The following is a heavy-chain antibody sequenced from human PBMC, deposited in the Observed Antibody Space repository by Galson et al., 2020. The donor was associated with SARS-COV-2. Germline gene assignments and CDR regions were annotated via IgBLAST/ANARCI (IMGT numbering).Heavy chain of an antibody. CDR3: AREPLRTTDWYFDL. V-gene: IGHV1-2*04. J-gene: IGHJ2*01. D-gene: IGHD3-16*02. CDR2: INPNSGGT. CDR1: GYTLTGYY. Sequence: ASVKVSCKASGYTLTGYYMHWVRQAPGQRLEGMGWINPNSGGTNNAQKFQGWVTMTRDTSISTAYMELSRLRSDDTAVYYCAREPLRTTDWYFDLWGRGTLVTVSS.